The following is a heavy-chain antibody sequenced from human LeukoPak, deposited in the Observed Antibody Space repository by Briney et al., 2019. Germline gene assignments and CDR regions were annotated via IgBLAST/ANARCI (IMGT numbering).Heavy chain of an antibody. V-gene: IGHV4-59*08. Sequence: SETLSLTCTVSGGSISSYYWSWIRLPPGKGLEWIGYLDYRGSPNYKRSFKSRLTLSVDTSKKQLSLKLRSVTAADTAVYYCARHGDSWTFYYWGQGTLVTVSS. J-gene: IGHJ4*02. CDR2: LDYRGSP. CDR1: GGSISSYY. CDR3: ARHGDSWTFYY. D-gene: IGHD6-13*01.